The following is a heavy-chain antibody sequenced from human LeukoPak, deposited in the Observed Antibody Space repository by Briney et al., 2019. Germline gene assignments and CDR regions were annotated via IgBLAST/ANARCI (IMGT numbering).Heavy chain of an antibody. J-gene: IGHJ4*02. CDR3: ASTMYYYDSSGYYQTFDY. V-gene: IGHV4-59*08. Sequence: PSETLSLTCTVSGGSISSYYWSWIRQPPGKGLEWIGYIYYSGSTNYNPSLKSRVTISVGTSKNQFSLKLSSVTATDTAVYYCASTMYYYDSSGYYQTFDYWGQGTLVTVSS. CDR1: GGSISSYY. CDR2: IYYSGST. D-gene: IGHD3-22*01.